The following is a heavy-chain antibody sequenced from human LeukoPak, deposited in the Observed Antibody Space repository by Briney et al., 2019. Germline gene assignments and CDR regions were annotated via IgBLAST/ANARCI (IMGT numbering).Heavy chain of an antibody. CDR2: IYPGDSDT. D-gene: IGHD5-12*01. J-gene: IGHJ4*02. CDR1: GYSFTSYW. Sequence: GESLKISCKGSGYSFTSYWIGWVRQMPGKGLEWMGIIYPGDSDTRYSPSFQGQVTISADKSISTAYLQWSSLKASDTAMYYCAREGSGYDSDTEPFDYWGQGALVTVSS. CDR3: AREGSGYDSDTEPFDY. V-gene: IGHV5-51*01.